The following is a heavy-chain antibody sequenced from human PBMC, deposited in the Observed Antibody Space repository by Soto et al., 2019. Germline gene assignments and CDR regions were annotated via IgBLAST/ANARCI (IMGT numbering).Heavy chain of an antibody. D-gene: IGHD2-2*01. CDR1: GFTFSSYG. CDR2: IWYDGSNK. CDR3: ARDPGYCSSTSCFSHYWYFDL. J-gene: IGHJ2*01. Sequence: QVQLVESGGGVVQPGRSLRLSCAASGFTFSSYGMHWVRQAPGKGLEWVAVIWYDGSNKYYADSVKGRFTISRDNSKNTLYLQMNSLRAEDTAVYYCARDPGYCSSTSCFSHYWYFDLWGRGTLLTVSS. V-gene: IGHV3-33*01.